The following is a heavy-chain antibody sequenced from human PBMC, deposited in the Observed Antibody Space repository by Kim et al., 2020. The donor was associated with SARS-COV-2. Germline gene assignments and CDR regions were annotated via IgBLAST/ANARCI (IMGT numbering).Heavy chain of an antibody. CDR2: INAGNGNT. Sequence: ASVKVSCKASGYTFTSYAMHWVRQAPGQRLEWMGWINAGNGNTKYSQKFQGRVTITRDTSASTDYMELSSLRSEDTAVYYCARAYYRNPSRINYGMDVWGQGTTVTVSS. J-gene: IGHJ6*02. CDR3: ARAYYRNPSRINYGMDV. CDR1: GYTFTSYA. D-gene: IGHD3-22*01. V-gene: IGHV1-3*01.